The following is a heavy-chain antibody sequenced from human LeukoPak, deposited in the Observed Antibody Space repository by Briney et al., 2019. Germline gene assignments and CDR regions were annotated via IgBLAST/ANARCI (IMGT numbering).Heavy chain of an antibody. J-gene: IGHJ4*02. CDR2: IYSGGST. D-gene: IGHD6-19*01. CDR3: ARGTQQWLVLDY. V-gene: IGHV3-53*01. CDR1: GFTVSSNY. Sequence: GGSLRLSCAASGFTVSSNYMSWVCQAPGKGLEWVSVIYSGGSTYYADSVKGRFTISRDNSENTLYLQMNSLRAEDTAVYYCARGTQQWLVLDYWGQGTLATVSS.